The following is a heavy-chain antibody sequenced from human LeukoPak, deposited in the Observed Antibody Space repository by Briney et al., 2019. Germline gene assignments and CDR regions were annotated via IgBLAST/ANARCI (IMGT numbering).Heavy chain of an antibody. CDR2: IYTSGST. D-gene: IGHD2-15*01. V-gene: IGHV4-61*02. CDR3: ARDYAATRYWYFDL. J-gene: IGHJ2*01. CDR1: GYSISSGSYY. Sequence: SETLSLTCIVSGYSISSGSYYWSWIRQPAGKGLEWIGRIYTSGSTNYNPSLKSRVTISVDTSKNQFSLKLSSVTAADTAVYYCARDYAATRYWYFDLWGRGTLVTVSS.